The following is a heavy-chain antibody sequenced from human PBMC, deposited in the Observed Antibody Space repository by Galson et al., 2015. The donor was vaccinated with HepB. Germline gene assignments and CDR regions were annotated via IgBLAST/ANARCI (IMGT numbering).Heavy chain of an antibody. CDR1: GYTFNDYD. CDR2: MNPNRGNT. J-gene: IGHJ4*02. Sequence: SVKVSCKAPGYTFNDYDIHWVRQATGQGLEWMGWMNPNRGNTGYAQKFQGRVIMTRNTSISTAYMELSSLTSEDTALYYCARKNSSASYDYWGQGTLVTVSS. CDR3: ARKNSSASYDY. V-gene: IGHV1-8*01. D-gene: IGHD6-25*01.